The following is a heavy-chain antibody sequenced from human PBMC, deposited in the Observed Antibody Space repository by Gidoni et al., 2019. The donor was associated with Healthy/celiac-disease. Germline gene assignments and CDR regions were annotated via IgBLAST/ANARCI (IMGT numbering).Heavy chain of an antibody. J-gene: IGHJ4*02. CDR2: ISGSGGST. Sequence: VSAISGSGGSTYYADSVKGRFTISRDNSKNTLYLQMNSLRAEDTAVYYCAKDYYGSGSYYIWGQGTLVTVSS. V-gene: IGHV3-23*01. CDR3: AKDYYGSGSYYI. D-gene: IGHD3-10*01.